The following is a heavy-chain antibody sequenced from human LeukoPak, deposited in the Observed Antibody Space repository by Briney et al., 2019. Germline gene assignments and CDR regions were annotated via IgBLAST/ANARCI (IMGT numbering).Heavy chain of an antibody. CDR3: ARSGWGSRPRLVRALGY. J-gene: IGHJ4*02. CDR2: TNHSGST. D-gene: IGHD3-16*01. CDR1: GGSSSGYY. Sequence: PSETLSLTCAVYGGSSSGYYWSWIRQPPGKGLEWIGETNHSGSTNYNPSLKSRVTISVDTSKNQFSLKLSSVTAADTAVYYCARSGWGSRPRLVRALGYWGQGTLVTVSS. V-gene: IGHV4-34*01.